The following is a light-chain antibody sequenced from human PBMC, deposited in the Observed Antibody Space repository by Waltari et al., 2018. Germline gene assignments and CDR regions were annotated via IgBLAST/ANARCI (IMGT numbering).Light chain of an antibody. CDR1: QRVSSK. CDR2: GAS. J-gene: IGKJ2*01. CDR3: QQYDDWPPYT. V-gene: IGKV3-15*01. Sequence: EIVMTQSPATLSVSPGERATLSCRASQRVSSKLAWSQQKPGQAPRLLIYGASTRATGIPARFSGGGSGTEFTLTISSLQSEDFAVYYCQQYDDWPPYTFGQGTKLEIK.